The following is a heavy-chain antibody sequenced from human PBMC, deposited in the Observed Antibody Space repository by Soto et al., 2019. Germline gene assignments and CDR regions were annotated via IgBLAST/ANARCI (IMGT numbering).Heavy chain of an antibody. CDR2: IYYSGTT. CDR3: ASTYYTGSSGPFDY. V-gene: IGHV4-31*03. J-gene: IGHJ4*02. CDR1: GDSISSGGYY. Sequence: QVQLQESGPGLVKPSQTLSLTCTVSGDSISSGGYYWSWIRQHPGKGLEWIGYIYYSGTTYYNPARESRVTQSADPAENQCALNVNSVTVADTAVYYFASTYYTGSSGPFDYWGQGTLVTVCS. D-gene: IGHD3-22*01.